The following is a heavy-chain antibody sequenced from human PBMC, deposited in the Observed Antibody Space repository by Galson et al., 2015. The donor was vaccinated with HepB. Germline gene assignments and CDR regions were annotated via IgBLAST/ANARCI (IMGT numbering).Heavy chain of an antibody. D-gene: IGHD6-13*01. V-gene: IGHV2-70*11. CDR3: AREECIAAAGAGLRPAGFIDI. Sequence: PALVKPTQTLTLTCTFSGFSLSTSGMCVSWIRQPPGKALEWLARIDWDDDKYYSTSLKTRLTISKDTSKNQVVLTMTNMDPVDTATYYCAREECIAAAGAGLRPAGFIDIWGQGTMVTVSS. J-gene: IGHJ3*02. CDR2: IDWDDDK. CDR1: GFSLSTSGMC.